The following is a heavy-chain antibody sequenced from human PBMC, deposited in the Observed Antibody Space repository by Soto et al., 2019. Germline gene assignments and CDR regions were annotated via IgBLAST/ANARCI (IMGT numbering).Heavy chain of an antibody. V-gene: IGHV4-4*02. J-gene: IGHJ5*02. CDR3: ARDYMVRGVMRWFDP. D-gene: IGHD3-10*01. CDR2: IYHSGST. Sequence: QVQLQESGPGRVKPSGTLSLTCAVSGGSISSSNWWSWVRQPPGKGLEWIGEIYHSGSTKYNPSLKCRVTISVDKSKNQFSLKLSSVTAADTAVYYCARDYMVRGVMRWFDPWGQGTLVTVSS. CDR1: GGSISSSNW.